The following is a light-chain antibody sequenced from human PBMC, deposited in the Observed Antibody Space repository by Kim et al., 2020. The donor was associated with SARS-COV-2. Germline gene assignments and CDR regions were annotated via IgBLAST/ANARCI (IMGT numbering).Light chain of an antibody. J-gene: IGLJ2*01. CDR1: NSDLGGHNY. Sequence: QSALTQPASVSGSPGQSITISCTGTNSDLGGHNYISWYQQHPGQAPKLIIYDVTHRPSGVSDRFSGSKSDNTASLTISGLQTADEADYYCSSYAIGSTLEGVFGGGTKLTVL. CDR3: SSYAIGSTLEGV. CDR2: DVT. V-gene: IGLV2-14*03.